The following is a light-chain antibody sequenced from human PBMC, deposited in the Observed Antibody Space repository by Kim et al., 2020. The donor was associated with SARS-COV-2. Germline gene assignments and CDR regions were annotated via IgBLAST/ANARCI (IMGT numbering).Light chain of an antibody. CDR2: DVS. Sequence: SGTISCTGTSSVVGCYNYVSWYQQHPGKAPKLMIYDVSKRPSGVPDRFSGSKSGNTASLTISGLQAEDEADYYCCSYAGSYTFGVFGGGTQLTVL. CDR1: SSVVGCYNY. J-gene: IGLJ2*01. CDR3: CSYAGSYTFGV. V-gene: IGLV2-11*01.